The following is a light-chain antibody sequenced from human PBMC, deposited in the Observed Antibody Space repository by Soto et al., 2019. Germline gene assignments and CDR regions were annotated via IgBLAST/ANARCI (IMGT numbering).Light chain of an antibody. J-gene: IGKJ4*01. CDR1: QSVSSY. Sequence: EIVLTQSPATLSLSPGERATLSCRASQSVSSYLAWYQQRPGQAPRLLIYDASSRATGIPARFSGSGSGTDFTLTLTSLEPEDSAVYYCQQRSNWPSTFGGGTKVEI. V-gene: IGKV3-11*01. CDR3: QQRSNWPST. CDR2: DAS.